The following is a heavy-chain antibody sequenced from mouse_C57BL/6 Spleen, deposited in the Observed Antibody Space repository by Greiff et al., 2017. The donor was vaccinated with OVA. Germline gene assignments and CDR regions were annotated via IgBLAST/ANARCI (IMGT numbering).Heavy chain of an antibody. V-gene: IGHV1-59*01. Sequence: QVQLQQPGAELVRPGTSVKLSCKASGYTFTSYWMHWVKQRPGQGLEWIGVIDPSDSYTNYNQKFKGKATLTVDTSSSTAYMQLSSQTSEDSAVYYCARWVYSFHFMDDWGQGTSVTVSS. J-gene: IGHJ4*01. D-gene: IGHD2-12*01. CDR2: IDPSDSYT. CDR1: GYTFTSYW. CDR3: ARWVYSFHFMDD.